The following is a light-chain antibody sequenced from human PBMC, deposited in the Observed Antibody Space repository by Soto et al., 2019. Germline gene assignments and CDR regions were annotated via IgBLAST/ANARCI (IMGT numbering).Light chain of an antibody. Sequence: DIQMTQSPSSLSAAVGDRVIITCRASQSMFNYVNWYQKKPGKAPKLLIYAASNLQSWVPSRFSGSGFGTDFTLTINNLQPEDFATYYCQQSYSIPFAFGPGTQVDI. CDR1: QSMFNY. V-gene: IGKV1-39*01. CDR2: AAS. CDR3: QQSYSIPFA. J-gene: IGKJ3*01.